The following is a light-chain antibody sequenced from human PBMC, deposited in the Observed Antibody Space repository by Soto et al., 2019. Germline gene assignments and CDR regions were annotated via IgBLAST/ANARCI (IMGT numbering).Light chain of an antibody. CDR3: LLSYSGARLGV. CDR2: DST. Sequence: QAVVTQEPSLTVSPGGTVTLTCGSNTGAVTSGHYPYWFQQKPGQAPRTLIFDSTNKHSWTPARFSGSLLGGKAALTLSGAQPEDEAEYYCLLSYSGARLGVFGGGTKVTVL. J-gene: IGLJ3*02. CDR1: TGAVTSGHY. V-gene: IGLV7-46*01.